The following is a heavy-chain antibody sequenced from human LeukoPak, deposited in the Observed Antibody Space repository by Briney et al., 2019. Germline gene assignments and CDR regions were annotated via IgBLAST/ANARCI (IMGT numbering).Heavy chain of an antibody. CDR3: ASEGSGYPVDTYYFDY. J-gene: IGHJ4*02. CDR1: RFTFSNYA. D-gene: IGHD3-22*01. V-gene: IGHV3-30*04. Sequence: GKSLRLSCAASRFTFSNYAMHWVRQAPGKALEWVSLISSDGSNQNYADSVKGRFTISRDNSNNTLYLQMNSLRAEDTAVYYCASEGSGYPVDTYYFDYWGQGTLVTVSS. CDR2: ISSDGSNQ.